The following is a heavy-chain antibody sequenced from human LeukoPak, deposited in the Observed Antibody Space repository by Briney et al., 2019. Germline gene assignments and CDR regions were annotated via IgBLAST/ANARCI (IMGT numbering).Heavy chain of an antibody. V-gene: IGHV3-33*01. J-gene: IGHJ4*02. D-gene: IGHD6-19*01. CDR2: IRYDGNNK. CDR3: AREYSSGWPFDY. Sequence: QPGGSLRLSCAASGFTFSTYGMHWVRQAPGKGLEWVAVIRYDGNNKFYVDSVRGRFTISRDNSKNTLYLQMNSLRAEDTAVYYCAREYSSGWPFDYWGQGTLVTVSS. CDR1: GFTFSTYG.